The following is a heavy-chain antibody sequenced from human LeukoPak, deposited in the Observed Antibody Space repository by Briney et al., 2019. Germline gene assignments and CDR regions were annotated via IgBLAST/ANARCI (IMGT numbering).Heavy chain of an antibody. Sequence: KASETLSLTCTVSGGSISSYYWSWIRQPPGKGLEWIGYIYYSGSTNYNPSLKSRVTISVDTSKNQFSLELSSVTAADTAVYYCARVGSDYYMDVWGKGTTVTVSS. CDR3: ARVGSDYYMDV. J-gene: IGHJ6*03. D-gene: IGHD3-10*01. CDR2: IYYSGST. CDR1: GGSISSYY. V-gene: IGHV4-59*01.